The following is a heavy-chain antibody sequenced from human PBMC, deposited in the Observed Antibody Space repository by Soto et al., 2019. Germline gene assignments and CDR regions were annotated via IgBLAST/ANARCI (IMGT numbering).Heavy chain of an antibody. CDR2: ISYYGTNE. CDR1: GFAFSGYG. Sequence: QVQLVETGGGVVQPGRSLRLSCAASGFAFSGYGMHWVRRAPGKGLEWVAVISYYGTNEYYADSVKGRFTISRDNSKNTLYLQMNSLRVEDTAVYYCAKEEPSGRYSLDYWGQGTQVTVSS. D-gene: IGHD1-26*01. J-gene: IGHJ4*02. V-gene: IGHV3-30*18. CDR3: AKEEPSGRYSLDY.